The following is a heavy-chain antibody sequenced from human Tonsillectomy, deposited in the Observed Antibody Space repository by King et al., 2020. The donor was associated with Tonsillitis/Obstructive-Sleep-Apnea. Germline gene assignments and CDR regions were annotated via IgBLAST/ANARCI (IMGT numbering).Heavy chain of an antibody. J-gene: IGHJ4*02. V-gene: IGHV3-30*18. CDR3: AKDTGPIAVAGEFDY. CDR2: ISYDGTNA. Sequence: VQLVESVGGVVQPGRSLRLSCAASGFTFSNYGMHWVRQAPGKGLEWVAVISYDGTNAYYGDSVKGRFTISRDNSKNTLYLQMNSLRAEDTAVYYCAKDTGPIAVAGEFDYWGQGTLVTVSS. D-gene: IGHD6-19*01. CDR1: GFTFSNYG.